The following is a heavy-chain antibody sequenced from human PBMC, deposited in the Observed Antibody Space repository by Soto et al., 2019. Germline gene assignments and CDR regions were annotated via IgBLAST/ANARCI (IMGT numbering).Heavy chain of an antibody. CDR2: ISWDGGST. J-gene: IGHJ4*02. Sequence: EVQLVESGGVVVQPGGSLRLSCAASGFTFDDYTMHWVRQAPGKGLEWVPLISWDGGSTYYADSVKGRFTISRDNSKNSLYLQMNSLRTEDTALYYCAKEAYCGGDCYTPFDYWGQGTLVTVSS. CDR1: GFTFDDYT. D-gene: IGHD2-21*02. CDR3: AKEAYCGGDCYTPFDY. V-gene: IGHV3-43*01.